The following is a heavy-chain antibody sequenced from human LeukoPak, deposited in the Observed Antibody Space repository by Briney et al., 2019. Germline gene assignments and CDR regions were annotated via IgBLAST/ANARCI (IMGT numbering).Heavy chain of an antibody. CDR3: ARVTRREGYNPAFDY. CDR2: IYYSGST. J-gene: IGHJ4*02. V-gene: IGHV4-59*01. Sequence: SETLSLTCTVSGGSISSYYWSWIRQPPGKGLEWIGYIYYSGSTNYNPSLKSRVTISVDTSKNQFSLKLKSVTAADTAVYFCARVTRREGYNPAFDYWGQGTLVTVSS. D-gene: IGHD5-24*01. CDR1: GGSISSYY.